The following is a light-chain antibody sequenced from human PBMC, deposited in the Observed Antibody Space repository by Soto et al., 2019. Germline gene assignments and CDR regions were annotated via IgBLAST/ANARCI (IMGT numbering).Light chain of an antibody. CDR3: SSYAGSNNLGV. CDR2: EVT. V-gene: IGLV2-8*01. CDR1: SSDVGGYNY. J-gene: IGLJ1*01. Sequence: QSALTQPPSASGSPGQSVTISCTGTSSDVGGYNYVSWYQQHPGKAPKLMIYEVTKRPSGVTDRFSGSKSGNTASLTVSGLQAEDEADYYCSSYAGSNNLGVFGTGTQLTVL.